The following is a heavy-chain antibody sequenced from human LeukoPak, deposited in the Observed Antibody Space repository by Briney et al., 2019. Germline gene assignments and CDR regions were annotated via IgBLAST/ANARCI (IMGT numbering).Heavy chain of an antibody. V-gene: IGHV4-59*01. D-gene: IGHD4-17*01. J-gene: IGHJ6*02. Sequence: PSETLSLTCTVSGGSISSYYWSWIRQPPGKGLEWIGYIYYSGSTNYNPSLKSRVTISVDTSKNQFSLKLSSVTAADTAVYYCARLMTTVSSTAFYYYYYGMDVWGQGTTVTVSS. CDR1: GGSISSYY. CDR2: IYYSGST. CDR3: ARLMTTVSSTAFYYYYYGMDV.